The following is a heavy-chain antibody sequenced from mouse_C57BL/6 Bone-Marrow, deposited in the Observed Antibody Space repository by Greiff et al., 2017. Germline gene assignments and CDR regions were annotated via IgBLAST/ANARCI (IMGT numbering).Heavy chain of an antibody. CDR1: GYTFTSYG. CDR2: IYPRSGNT. Sequence: QLQQSGAELARPGASVKLSCKASGYTFTSYGISWVKQRTGQGLEWIGEIYPRSGNTYYNEKFKGKATLTADKSSSTAYMELRSLTSEDSAVYFCARDWASYYFDYWGQGTTLTVSS. V-gene: IGHV1-81*01. CDR3: ARDWASYYFDY. D-gene: IGHD4-1*01. J-gene: IGHJ2*01.